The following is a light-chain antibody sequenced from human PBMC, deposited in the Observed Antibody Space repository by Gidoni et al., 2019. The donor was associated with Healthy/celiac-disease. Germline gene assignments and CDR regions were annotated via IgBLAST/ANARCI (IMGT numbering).Light chain of an antibody. Sequence: EIVMTQSPATLSGSQGERATLSCRASQSVSSNLAWYQQKPGQAPRLLIYGASTRATGIPARFIGSGSGTEFTLTISSLQSEDFAVYYCQQYNNWPPTWTFGQGTKVEIK. CDR3: QQYNNWPPTWT. CDR1: QSVSSN. J-gene: IGKJ1*01. V-gene: IGKV3-15*01. CDR2: GAS.